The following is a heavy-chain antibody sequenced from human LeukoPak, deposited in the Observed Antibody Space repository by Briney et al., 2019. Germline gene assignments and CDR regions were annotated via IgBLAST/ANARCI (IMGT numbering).Heavy chain of an antibody. Sequence: SETLSLTCTVSGGSISSYYWSWIRQPPGEGLEWIGYIYYSGSTNYNPSLKSRVTISVDTSKNQFSLQLNSVTPEDTAVYFCARGRHGDHVSLFEYWGQGTLVTVSS. CDR3: ARGRHGDHVSLFEY. CDR2: IYYSGST. J-gene: IGHJ4*02. CDR1: GGSISSYY. D-gene: IGHD3-10*02. V-gene: IGHV4-59*12.